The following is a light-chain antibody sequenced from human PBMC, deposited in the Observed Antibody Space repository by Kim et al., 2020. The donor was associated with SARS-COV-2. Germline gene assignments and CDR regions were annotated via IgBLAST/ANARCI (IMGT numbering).Light chain of an antibody. CDR1: QRLRSW. Sequence: SVGDRVTITCRESQRLRSWLAWYQQTPGKAPNLLIFAASTLQGGVPSRFSCSGSGTHFTLTISSLQPEDSATYYCQQANSFPYTFGQGPKLEIK. CDR3: QQANSFPYT. V-gene: IGKV1-12*01. CDR2: AAS. J-gene: IGKJ2*01.